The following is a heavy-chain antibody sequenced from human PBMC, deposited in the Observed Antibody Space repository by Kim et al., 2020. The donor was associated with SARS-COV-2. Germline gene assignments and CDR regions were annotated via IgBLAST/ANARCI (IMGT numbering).Heavy chain of an antibody. CDR1: GFTFSSYE. J-gene: IGHJ4*02. Sequence: GGSLRLSCAASGFTFSSYEMNWVRQAPGKGLEWVSYISSSGSTIYYADSVKGRFTISRDNAKNSLYLQMNSLRAEDTAVYYCARDAGTIFGVVSPGYWGQGTLVTVSS. CDR2: ISSSGSTI. D-gene: IGHD3-3*01. CDR3: ARDAGTIFGVVSPGY. V-gene: IGHV3-48*03.